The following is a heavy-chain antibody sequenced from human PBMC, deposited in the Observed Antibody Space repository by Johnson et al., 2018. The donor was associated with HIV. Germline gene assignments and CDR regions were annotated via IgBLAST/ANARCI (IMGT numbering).Heavy chain of an antibody. CDR2: ISYDGSGITI. CDR3: ARDRALSHPGGAFDI. V-gene: IGHV3-30*04. J-gene: IGHJ3*02. D-gene: IGHD2/OR15-2a*01. Sequence: QVQLVESGGGVVQPGRSLRLSCVASLFTFSSFAMHWVRQAPGKGLEWVAVISYDGSGITIYYADSVRGRFTISRDNAKNSLYLQMNSLRAEDTAVYYCARDRALSHPGGAFDIWGRGTVVTVSS. CDR1: LFTFSSFA.